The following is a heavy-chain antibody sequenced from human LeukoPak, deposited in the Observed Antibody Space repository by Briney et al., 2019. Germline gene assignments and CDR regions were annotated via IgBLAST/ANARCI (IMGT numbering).Heavy chain of an antibody. CDR3: ARVRCGGGSCFTPTPGDYFDY. J-gene: IGHJ4*02. CDR1: GFRFSSYA. Sequence: PGGSLRLSCAASGFRFSSYAMSWVRQAPGKGLEWVSSISSSSSFIYYADSVKGRFTISRDNAKDSLYLQMNSLRAEDTAVYYCARVRCGGGSCFTPTPGDYFDYWGQGTLVTVSS. V-gene: IGHV3-21*01. CDR2: ISSSSSFI. D-gene: IGHD2-15*01.